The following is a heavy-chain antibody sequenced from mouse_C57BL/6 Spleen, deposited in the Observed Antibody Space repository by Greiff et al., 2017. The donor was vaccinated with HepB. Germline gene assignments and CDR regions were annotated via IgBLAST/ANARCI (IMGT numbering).Heavy chain of an antibody. D-gene: IGHD1-1*01. CDR3: ARDLTTVVLDY. CDR1: GFTFSSYA. Sequence: EVHLVESGGGLVKPGGSLKLSCAASGFTFSSYAMSWVRQTPEKRLEWVATISDGGSYTYYPDNVKGRFTISRDNAKNNLYLQMSHLKSEDTAMYYCARDLTTVVLDYWGQGTTLTVSS. V-gene: IGHV5-4*01. J-gene: IGHJ2*01. CDR2: ISDGGSYT.